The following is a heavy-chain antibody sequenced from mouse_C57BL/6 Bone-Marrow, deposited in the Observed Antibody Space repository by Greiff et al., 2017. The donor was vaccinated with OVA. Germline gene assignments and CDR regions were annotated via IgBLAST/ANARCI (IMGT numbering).Heavy chain of an antibody. J-gene: IGHJ4*01. V-gene: IGHV1-64*01. Sequence: QVQLQQPGAELAKPGASVKLSCKASGYTFTSYRMHWVKQRPGQGLEWIGMIHPNSGSTNYNEKFKSKATLTVDKSTSTAYMQLSSLTSEDAAVYYCAREGTWAMDYWGQGTSVTVSS. CDR2: IHPNSGST. CDR3: AREGTWAMDY. D-gene: IGHD2-14*01. CDR1: GYTFTSYR.